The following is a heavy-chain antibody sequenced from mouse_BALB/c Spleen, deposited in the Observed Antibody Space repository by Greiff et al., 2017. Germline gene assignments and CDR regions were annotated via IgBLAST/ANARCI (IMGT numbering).Heavy chain of an antibody. CDR3: ARERRGAMDY. CDR1: GFTFSDYY. V-gene: IGHV5-4*02. J-gene: IGHJ4*01. Sequence: DVQLVESGGGLVKPGGSLKLSCAASGFTFSDYYMYWVRQTPEKRLEWVATISDGGSYTYYPDSVKGRFTISRDNAKNNLYLQMSSLKSEDTAMYYCARERRGAMDYWGQGTSVTVSS. CDR2: ISDGGSYT.